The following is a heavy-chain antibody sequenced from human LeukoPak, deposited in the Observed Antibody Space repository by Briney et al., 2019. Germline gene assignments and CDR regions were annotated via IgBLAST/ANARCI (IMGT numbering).Heavy chain of an antibody. J-gene: IGHJ3*02. D-gene: IGHD3-22*01. Sequence: ASVKVSCKASGDTFTSYGINWVRQAPGQGLEWMGWISGYNVNTNYAQKLQGRVTLTTDTSTRTAYMELRSLRSDDTAVYYCASLKNYYDSSGYLVTEAFDIWGQGTMVTVSS. CDR1: GDTFTSYG. CDR2: ISGYNVNT. CDR3: ASLKNYYDSSGYLVTEAFDI. V-gene: IGHV1-18*01.